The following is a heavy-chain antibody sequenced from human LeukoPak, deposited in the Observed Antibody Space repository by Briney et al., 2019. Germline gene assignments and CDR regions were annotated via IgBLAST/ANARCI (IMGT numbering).Heavy chain of an antibody. V-gene: IGHV3-23*01. CDR2: ISGSGGST. J-gene: IGHJ6*03. Sequence: PGGSLRLSCAASGFTFSSYAMSWVRQAPGKGLEWVSAISGSGGSTYYADSVKGRFTISRDNSKNTLYLQMNSLRAEDTAVYYCAKGGRRYCSSTSCREDYYMDVWGKGTTVTVSS. CDR1: GFTFSSYA. D-gene: IGHD2-2*01. CDR3: AKGGRRYCSSTSCREDYYMDV.